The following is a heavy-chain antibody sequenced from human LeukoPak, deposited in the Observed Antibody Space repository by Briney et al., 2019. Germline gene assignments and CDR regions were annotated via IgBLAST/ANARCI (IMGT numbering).Heavy chain of an antibody. Sequence: XXRQPAGXXXEWIGRLYTSGSTNYNPSLKSRVTMSLGPSKNQFSLKLSSVTAADTAVYYCAREDPYYDYVWGSYRYGYYFDYWGQGTLVTVSS. CDR2: LYTSGST. CDR3: AREDPYYDYVWGSYRYGYYFDY. D-gene: IGHD3-16*02. J-gene: IGHJ4*02. V-gene: IGHV4-4*07.